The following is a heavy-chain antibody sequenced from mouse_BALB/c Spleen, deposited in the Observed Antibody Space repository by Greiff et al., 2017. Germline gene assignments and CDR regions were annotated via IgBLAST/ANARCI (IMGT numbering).Heavy chain of an antibody. V-gene: IGHV1-7*01. J-gene: IGHJ4*01. CDR1: GYTFTSYW. D-gene: IGHD2-3*01. CDR3: ARGGLLDAMDY. Sequence: QVQLQQSGAELAKPGASVKMSCKASGYTFTSYWMHWVKQRPGQGLEWIGYINPSTGYTEYNQKFKDKATLTADKSSSTAYMQLSSLTSEDSAVYYCARGGLLDAMDYWGQGTSVTVSS. CDR2: INPSTGYT.